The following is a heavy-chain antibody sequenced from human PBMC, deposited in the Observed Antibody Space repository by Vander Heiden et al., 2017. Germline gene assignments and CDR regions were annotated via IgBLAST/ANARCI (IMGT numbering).Heavy chain of an antibody. J-gene: IGHJ4*02. Sequence: EVQLVESGGGLVQPVGYLRLSCAASGLTTSTYIMNWVRQAPGKGLEWVSQISSGSGTIYYADFVKGRFTISRDNVKSSLYLQMNSLRDEDTAVYYCAAQLISDYYYALDYWGQGTLVTVSS. V-gene: IGHV3-48*02. CDR1: GLTTSTYI. CDR2: ISSGSGTI. D-gene: IGHD3-22*01. CDR3: AAQLISDYYYALDY.